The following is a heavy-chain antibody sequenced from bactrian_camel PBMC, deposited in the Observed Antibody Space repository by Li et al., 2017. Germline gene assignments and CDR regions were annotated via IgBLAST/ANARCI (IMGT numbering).Heavy chain of an antibody. Sequence: VQLVESGGGSAQTGGSLRLSCEAHGYTGSGGCKGWFRQSPGKEREGLAAIYTGDDSTHYADSVKGRFTISQDNAKNTVYLQMNDLKPEDTAMYYCAADNDTFFRSGGYCYTDGDFSSWGQGTQVTVS. D-gene: IGHD2*01. J-gene: IGHJ6*01. CDR3: AADNDTFFRSGGYCYTDGDFSS. CDR1: GYTGSGGC. CDR2: IYTGDDST. V-gene: IGHV3S40*01.